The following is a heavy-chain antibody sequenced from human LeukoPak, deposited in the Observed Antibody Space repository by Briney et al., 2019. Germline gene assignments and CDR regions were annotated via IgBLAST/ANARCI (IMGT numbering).Heavy chain of an antibody. CDR1: QFTFTTYA. CDR2: IGESGVPT. Sequence: GGSLRLSCAASQFTFTTYAMSWVRQAPGRGLEWVSSIGESGVPTYYADSVKGRFTNSRDNSQNTLYLQMNSLGADDTAVYYCAKVATWTYFDSWGQGTLVTVSS. D-gene: IGHD3/OR15-3a*01. J-gene: IGHJ4*02. CDR3: AKVATWTYFDS. V-gene: IGHV3-23*01.